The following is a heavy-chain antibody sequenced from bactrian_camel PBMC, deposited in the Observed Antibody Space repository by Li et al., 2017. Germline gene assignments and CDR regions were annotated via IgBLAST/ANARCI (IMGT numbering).Heavy chain of an antibody. CDR3: ATVLEGTLCRWENFGY. V-gene: IGHV3S1*01. Sequence: HVQLVESGGGSVQAGGSLRLSCTVSGVTYSDYCMGWFRQAPGKEREGIAAIWTGGTSRYYADSVKGRFTISLNNANNTLYLQMNNVKPEDTAMYSCATVLEGTLCRWENFGYWGQGTQVTVS. D-gene: IGHD1*01. CDR2: IWTGGTSR. J-gene: IGHJ6*01. CDR1: GVTYSDYC.